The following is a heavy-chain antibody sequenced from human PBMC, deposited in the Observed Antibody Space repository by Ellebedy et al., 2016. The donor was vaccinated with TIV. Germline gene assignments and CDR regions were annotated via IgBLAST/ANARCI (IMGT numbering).Heavy chain of an antibody. CDR2: ISRFSDTI. Sequence: PGGSLRPSCTASQFTFVNYEMKWVRQAPGKGLEWISDISRFSDTIYYAESVRGRFSISRDNSKNTLELQMNNLTAGDTAVYYCARKARFFYGLDVWGQGTTVTVSS. J-gene: IGHJ6*02. V-gene: IGHV3-48*03. CDR3: ARKARFFYGLDV. D-gene: IGHD3-3*01. CDR1: QFTFVNYE.